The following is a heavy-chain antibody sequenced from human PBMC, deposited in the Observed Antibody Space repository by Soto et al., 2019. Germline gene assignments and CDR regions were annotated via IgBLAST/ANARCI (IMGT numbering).Heavy chain of an antibody. CDR1: GGSTNSGGYS. CDR3: ARFRIGINGSEHFDL. D-gene: IGHD2-8*01. Sequence: QLQLQESGSGLVKSSETLSLTCAVSGGSTNSGGYSWSWLRQLPGKGLEWIGHSYNRADTYSNPSLRSRVPRSVNMLHSKFTLQLTSITTGDTAIYYCARFRIGINGSEHFDLWSQGTQVTIST. V-gene: IGHV4-30-2*01. J-gene: IGHJ4*02. CDR2: SYNRADT.